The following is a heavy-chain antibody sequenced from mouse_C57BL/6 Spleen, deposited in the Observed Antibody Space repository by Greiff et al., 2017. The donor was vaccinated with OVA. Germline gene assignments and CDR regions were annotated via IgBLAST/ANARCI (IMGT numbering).Heavy chain of an antibody. CDR2: IDPSDSYT. J-gene: IGHJ2*01. CDR3: ARSDGERYLDQ. Sequence: QVQLQQPGAELVKPGASVKLSCKASGYTFTSYWMQWVKQRPGQGLEWIGEIDPSDSYTNYTQKFKGKATLTVDTSSSTAYLQLSSLTSEDSAVYYCARSDGERYLDQWGQGNTLTVP. CDR1: GYTFTSYW. V-gene: IGHV1-50*01.